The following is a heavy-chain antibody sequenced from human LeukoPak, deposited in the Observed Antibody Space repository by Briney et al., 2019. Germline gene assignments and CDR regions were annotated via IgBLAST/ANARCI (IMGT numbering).Heavy chain of an antibody. Sequence: PSETLSLTCAVYGGSFSGYYWSWIRQPPGKGLEWIGEINHSGSTNYNPSLKSRVTISVDTSKNQFSLKLSSVTAADTAVYYCASGGIQLWLRPETFDYWGQGTLVTVSS. CDR3: ASGGIQLWLRPETFDY. D-gene: IGHD5-18*01. J-gene: IGHJ4*02. CDR2: INHSGST. CDR1: GGSFSGYY. V-gene: IGHV4-34*01.